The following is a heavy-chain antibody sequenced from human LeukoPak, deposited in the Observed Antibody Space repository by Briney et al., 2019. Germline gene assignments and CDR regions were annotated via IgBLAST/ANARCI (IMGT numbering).Heavy chain of an antibody. J-gene: IGHJ4*02. CDR2: INHSGST. CDR1: GGSFSGYY. Sequence: SETLSLTCAVYGGSFSGYYWSWIRQPPGKELEWIGEINHSGSTNYNPSLKSRVTISVDTSKNQFSLKLSSVTAADTAVYYCARGWLPRGGIFDYWGQGTLVTVSS. V-gene: IGHV4-34*01. CDR3: ARGWLPRGGIFDY. D-gene: IGHD5-12*01.